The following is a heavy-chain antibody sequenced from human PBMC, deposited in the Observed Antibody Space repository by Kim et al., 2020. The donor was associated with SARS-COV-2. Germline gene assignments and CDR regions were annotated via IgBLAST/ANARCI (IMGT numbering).Heavy chain of an antibody. CDR1: GFTFSSYA. V-gene: IGHV3-64*01. CDR2: ISSNGGST. J-gene: IGHJ4*02. Sequence: GGSLRLSCAASGFTFSSYAMHWVRQAPGKGLEYVSAISSNGGSTYYANSVKGRFTISRDNSKNTLYLQMGSLRAEDMAVYYCARGTRGDYWGQGTLVTVSS. CDR3: ARGTRGDY.